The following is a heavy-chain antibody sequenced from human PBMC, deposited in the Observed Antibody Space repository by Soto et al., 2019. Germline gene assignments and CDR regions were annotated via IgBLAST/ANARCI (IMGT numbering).Heavy chain of an antibody. CDR3: ERRRGSAMVMRYFDY. D-gene: IGHD5-18*01. V-gene: IGHV4-31*03. CDR2: IYYSGST. Sequence: SETLSLTCTVSGGSISSGGYYWSWIRQHPGKGLEWIGYIYYSGSTYYNPSLKSRVTISVDTSKNQFSLKLSSVTAADTAVYYCERRRGSAMVMRYFDYWGQGTLVTVYS. J-gene: IGHJ4*02. CDR1: GGSISSGGYY.